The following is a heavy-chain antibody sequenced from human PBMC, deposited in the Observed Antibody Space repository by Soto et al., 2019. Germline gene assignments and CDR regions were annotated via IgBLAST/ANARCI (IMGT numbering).Heavy chain of an antibody. CDR1: GGSISSYF. J-gene: IGHJ6*02. Sequence: QVQLQESGPGLVKPSETLSLTCTVSGGSISSYFWSWIRQPAGKGLEWIGRIYTSGSTNYNPSLKSRVTMSVDTSKNQFSLKLSSVTAADTAVYYCARVGGYCSSTSCYIWGKYGMDVWGQGTTVTVSS. CDR3: ARVGGYCSSTSCYIWGKYGMDV. V-gene: IGHV4-4*07. D-gene: IGHD2-2*02. CDR2: IYTSGST.